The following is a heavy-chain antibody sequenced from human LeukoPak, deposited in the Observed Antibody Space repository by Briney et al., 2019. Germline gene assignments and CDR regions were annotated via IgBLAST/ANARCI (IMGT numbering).Heavy chain of an antibody. CDR3: AKGRSGHPLFPRD. Sequence: PGGSLRLSCAASGFIFSIYAMTWVRQAPGKGREGVSAISGSGDNTYYADSVKGRFTISRDNSKNALYLQMNSLRAEDTAVYYCAKGRSGHPLFPRDWGQGTLVTVCS. J-gene: IGHJ4*02. CDR2: ISGSGDNT. D-gene: IGHD3-3*01. V-gene: IGHV3-23*01. CDR1: GFIFSIYA.